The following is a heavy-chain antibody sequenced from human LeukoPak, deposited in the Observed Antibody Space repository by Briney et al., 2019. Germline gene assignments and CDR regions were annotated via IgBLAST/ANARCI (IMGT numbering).Heavy chain of an antibody. V-gene: IGHV1-69*04. CDR2: IIPILGIA. Sequence: ASVKVSCKASGGTFSSYAISWVRQAPGQGLEWMGRIIPILGIANYAQKFQGRVTITADKSTSTAYMELSSLRSEDTAVYYCARDTLYCSSTSCYLGGFQDNWFDPWGQGTLVTVSS. CDR1: GGTFSSYA. J-gene: IGHJ5*02. D-gene: IGHD2-2*01. CDR3: ARDTLYCSSTSCYLGGFQDNWFDP.